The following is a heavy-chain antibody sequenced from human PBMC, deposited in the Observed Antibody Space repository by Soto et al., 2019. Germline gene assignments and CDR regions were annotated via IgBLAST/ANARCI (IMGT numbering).Heavy chain of an antibody. Sequence: QVQLVQSGAEVKKPGSSVQVSCKASGGTFSSYAISWVRQAPGPGLEWMGGIIPIFGTANYAQKFQGRVTITADESTSTAYMELSSLRSEDTAVYYCARDHHPVAGRTYGMDVWGQGTTVTVSS. J-gene: IGHJ6*02. CDR3: ARDHHPVAGRTYGMDV. V-gene: IGHV1-69*01. CDR2: IIPIFGTA. D-gene: IGHD6-19*01. CDR1: GGTFSSYA.